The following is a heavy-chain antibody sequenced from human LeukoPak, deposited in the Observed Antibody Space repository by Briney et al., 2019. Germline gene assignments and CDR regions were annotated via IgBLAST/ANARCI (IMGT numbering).Heavy chain of an antibody. CDR3: ASSSGYYYKAFDY. CDR1: GFTFSNAW. D-gene: IGHD3-22*01. CDR2: ISGSGRTI. J-gene: IGHJ4*02. Sequence: PGGSLRLSCAASGFTFSNAWMNWVRQAPGKGLEWISYISGSGRTIYYADSVKGRFTISRDNAKNSLDLQMNSLRAEDTAVYYCASSSGYYYKAFDYWGQGTLVTVSS. V-gene: IGHV3-48*04.